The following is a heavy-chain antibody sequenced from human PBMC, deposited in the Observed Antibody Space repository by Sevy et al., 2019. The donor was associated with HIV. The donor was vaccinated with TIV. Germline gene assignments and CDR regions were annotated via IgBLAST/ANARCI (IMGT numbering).Heavy chain of an antibody. Sequence: ASVKVSCKLSGYTLTDFSMHWVRQAPGKGLEWVATFDPEDGRTIYAQKFQGRVTMTEDTSADTAYMELNSLRSDDTAVYYCATTEDYYDSSGYPFDYWGQGTQVTVSS. V-gene: IGHV1-24*01. CDR1: GYTLTDFS. CDR2: FDPEDGRT. CDR3: ATTEDYYDSSGYPFDY. J-gene: IGHJ4*02. D-gene: IGHD3-22*01.